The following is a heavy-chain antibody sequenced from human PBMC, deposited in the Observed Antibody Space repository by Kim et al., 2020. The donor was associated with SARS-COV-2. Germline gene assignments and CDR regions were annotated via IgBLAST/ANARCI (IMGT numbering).Heavy chain of an antibody. CDR1: GFTFSSYA. J-gene: IGHJ4*02. D-gene: IGHD3-9*01. CDR3: AKVAPVLRYFDWSQKYYFDY. Sequence: GGSLRLSCAASGFTFSSYAMSWVRQAPGKGLEWVSAISGSGGSTYYADSVKGRFTISRDNSKNTLYLQMNSLRAEDTAVYYCAKVAPVLRYFDWSQKYYFDYWGQGTLVTVSS. V-gene: IGHV3-23*01. CDR2: ISGSGGST.